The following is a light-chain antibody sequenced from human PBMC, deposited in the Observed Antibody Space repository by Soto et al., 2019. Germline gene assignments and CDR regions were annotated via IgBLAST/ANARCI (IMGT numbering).Light chain of an antibody. V-gene: IGKV1-39*01. CDR2: AAS. Sequence: DIQLTQSPSSLSAYVGYRVTITCLASQTISHYLQWYQQKPGRAPKALIHAASRLQSGVPSRFSGSGSGTDFTLTISSLQPEDSETYFCQQSYTPPITFGQGTRLESK. CDR3: QQSYTPPIT. J-gene: IGKJ5*01. CDR1: QTISHY.